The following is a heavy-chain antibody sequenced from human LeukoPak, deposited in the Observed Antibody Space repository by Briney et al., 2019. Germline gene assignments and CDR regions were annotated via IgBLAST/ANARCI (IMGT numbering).Heavy chain of an antibody. CDR2: INHSGST. J-gene: IGHJ3*02. Sequence: SETLSLTCAVYGGSFSGYYWSWIRQPPGKGLEWIGEINHSGSTNYNPSLKSRVTISVDTSKNQFSLKLSSVTAADTAVYYCARDIHSSGWGWAFDIWGQGTMVTVSS. D-gene: IGHD6-19*01. CDR3: ARDIHSSGWGWAFDI. V-gene: IGHV4-34*01. CDR1: GGSFSGYY.